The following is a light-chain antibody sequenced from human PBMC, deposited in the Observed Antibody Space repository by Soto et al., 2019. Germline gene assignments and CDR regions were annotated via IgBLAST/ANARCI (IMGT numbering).Light chain of an antibody. V-gene: IGKV3-20*01. Sequence: EIVLTQSPGTLSLSPGERATLSCRASQSVSSSYLAWHQQKPVQAPRLLIYGASSRTTGIPDRFSGSGSGTDFTLTISRLEPEDFAVYYCQQYGSSPRTFGQGTKVEIK. J-gene: IGKJ1*01. CDR2: GAS. CDR1: QSVSSSY. CDR3: QQYGSSPRT.